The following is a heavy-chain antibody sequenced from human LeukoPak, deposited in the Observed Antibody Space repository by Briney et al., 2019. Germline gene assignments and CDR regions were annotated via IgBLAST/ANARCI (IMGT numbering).Heavy chain of an antibody. CDR1: GFTFSGYY. CDR3: ATDRQLRYFDH. CDR2: INGFGTEA. Sequence: GGSLRLSCAASGFTFSGYYMFWVRQVPGKGLMWVAHINGFGTEATYADTVKGRFTISRDNAKNTLYLQMNGLRDEDTAVYYCATDRQLRYFDHWGQGTLVTVSS. V-gene: IGHV3-74*01. J-gene: IGHJ4*02. D-gene: IGHD4-17*01.